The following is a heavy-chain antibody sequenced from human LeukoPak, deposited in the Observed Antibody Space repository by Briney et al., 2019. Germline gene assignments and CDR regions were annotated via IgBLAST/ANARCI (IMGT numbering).Heavy chain of an antibody. CDR3: TREEARTTVDY. J-gene: IGHJ4*02. CDR1: GYSISSGYF. D-gene: IGHD1-1*01. Sequence: SEALFLTCTVSGYSISSGYFWGWIRQSPGKGLEWIGSISHSGTTFYDPSLKSRITVSRDTPKNQFSLKVTSVTAADTAAYYCTREEARTTVDYWGQGTLVTVSS. V-gene: IGHV4-38-2*02. CDR2: ISHSGTT.